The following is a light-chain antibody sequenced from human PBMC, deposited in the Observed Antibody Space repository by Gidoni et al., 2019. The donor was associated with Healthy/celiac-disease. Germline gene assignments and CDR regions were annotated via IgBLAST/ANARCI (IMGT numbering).Light chain of an antibody. J-gene: IGKJ1*01. CDR2: GAS. Sequence: ELVLTQSPGTLSLSPGERATLSCRASQSVSSNYLAWYQQKPGQAPRLLIYGASSRATGIPDRFSGSGSGTDFTLTISRLEPEEFAVYYCQQYGSSPQTFGQGTKVEIK. V-gene: IGKV3-20*01. CDR3: QQYGSSPQT. CDR1: QSVSSNY.